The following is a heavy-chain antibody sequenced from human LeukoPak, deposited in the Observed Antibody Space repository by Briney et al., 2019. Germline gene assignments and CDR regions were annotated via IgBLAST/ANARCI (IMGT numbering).Heavy chain of an antibody. J-gene: IGHJ4*02. CDR3: AKAPVTTCSGAYCYPIDY. CDR2: IIVSGNT. V-gene: IGHV3-23*01. CDR1: GFTLSSYA. D-gene: IGHD2-15*01. Sequence: GRSLRLACAASGFTLSSYAMSWVRQGPGKGLEWVSAIIVSGNTYHADSVKGRFTISRDSYKNTLYLQMNSLRAEDAAVYYCAKAPVTTCSGAYCYPIDYWGQGTLVTVSS.